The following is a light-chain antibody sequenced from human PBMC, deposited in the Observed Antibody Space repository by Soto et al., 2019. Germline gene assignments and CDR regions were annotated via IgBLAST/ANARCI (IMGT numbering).Light chain of an antibody. CDR3: GTWDSSLSVVV. V-gene: IGLV1-51*01. Sequence: QSVLTQPPSVSAAPGQKVTVSCSGGTSNIGNNFVSWYQQLPGTAPKLLIYDDTKRPSGIPDRFSGSKSGTSATLGITGLQTGDEADYYCGTWDSSLSVVVFGGGTKSPS. J-gene: IGLJ2*01. CDR1: TSNIGNNF. CDR2: DDT.